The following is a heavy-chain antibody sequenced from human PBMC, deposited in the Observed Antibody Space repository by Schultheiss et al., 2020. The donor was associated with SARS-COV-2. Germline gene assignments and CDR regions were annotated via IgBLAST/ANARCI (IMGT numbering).Heavy chain of an antibody. CDR3: ARGARLQPDY. J-gene: IGHJ4*02. CDR1: GFTFSSYG. Sequence: GGSLRLSCAASGFTFSSYGMHWVRQAPGKGLEWVAVISYDGSNKYYADSVKGRFTISRDNSKNTLYLQMNSLRAEDTAVYYCARGARLQPDYWGQGTLVTVSS. D-gene: IGHD4-11*01. V-gene: IGHV3-30*03. CDR2: ISYDGSNK.